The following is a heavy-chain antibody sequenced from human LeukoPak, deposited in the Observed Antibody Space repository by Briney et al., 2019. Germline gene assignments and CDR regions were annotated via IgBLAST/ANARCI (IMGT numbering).Heavy chain of an antibody. CDR2: IYYSGST. CDR1: GGSISSYY. CDR3: ARAVRGVIKPYYFDY. Sequence: SETLSLTCTVSGGSISSYYWSWIRQPPGKGLEWIGYIYYSGSTNYNPSLKSRVTISVDTSKNQFSLKLSSVTAADTAVYYCARAVRGVIKPYYFDYWGQGTLVTVSS. J-gene: IGHJ4*02. V-gene: IGHV4-59*01. D-gene: IGHD3-10*01.